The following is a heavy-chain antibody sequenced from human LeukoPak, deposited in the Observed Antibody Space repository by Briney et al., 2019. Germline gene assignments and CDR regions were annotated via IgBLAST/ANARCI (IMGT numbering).Heavy chain of an antibody. J-gene: IGHJ4*02. CDR1: GYTFSNYA. V-gene: IGHV7-4-1*02. D-gene: IGHD2-21*02. Sequence: GASVKVSCKASGYTFSNYAMSWVRQAPGQGLEWMGWINPNTGNPTYAQGFTGRFVFSLDASVTTAFLQISSLKAEDTAVYYCARAPTYCSGDCYLPDYWGQGTLVTVSS. CDR2: INPNTGNP. CDR3: ARAPTYCSGDCYLPDY.